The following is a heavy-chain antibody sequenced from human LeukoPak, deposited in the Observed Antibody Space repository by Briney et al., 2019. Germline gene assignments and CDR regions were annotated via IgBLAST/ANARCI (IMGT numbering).Heavy chain of an antibody. CDR1: GYTFTSYY. D-gene: IGHD3-3*01. CDR2: INPSGGST. CDR3: ARGGARGYYDFWSGYRYEYFQH. J-gene: IGHJ1*01. Sequence: ASVKVSCKASGYTFTSYYMHWVRQAPGQGLEWMGIINPSGGSTSYAQKFQGRVTMTRDMSTSTVYMELSSLRSEDTAVYYCARGGARGYYDFWSGYRYEYFQHWGQGTLVTVSS. V-gene: IGHV1-46*01.